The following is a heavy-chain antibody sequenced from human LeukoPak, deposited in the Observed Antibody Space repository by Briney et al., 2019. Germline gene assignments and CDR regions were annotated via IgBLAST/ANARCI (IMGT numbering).Heavy chain of an antibody. J-gene: IGHJ6*03. V-gene: IGHV1-69*05. CDR2: IMPLFGTA. CDR3: ARSPGVVAATWYSYYMDV. Sequence: VASVKVSCKTSGGTFNNSAISWVRQAPGQGLEWLGGIMPLFGTAGYAQKFQGRVTITKDESTSTAYMELSSLRSEDTAVYYCARSPGVVAATWYSYYMDVWGKGTTVTVSS. D-gene: IGHD2-15*01. CDR1: GGTFNNSA.